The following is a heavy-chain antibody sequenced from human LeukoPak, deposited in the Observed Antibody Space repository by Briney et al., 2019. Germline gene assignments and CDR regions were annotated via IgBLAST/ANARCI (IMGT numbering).Heavy chain of an antibody. J-gene: IGHJ4*02. Sequence: GASVTVSCMASGGTFRSYAISWVRQAPGQGLEWLGRIIPILGIANYAQKFQGRVTITADKSTSTAYMELSSLRSEDTAVYYCARGGSSYYDSSGYPASSHYLLDYWGQGTLVTVSS. CDR3: ARGGSSYYDSSGYPASSHYLLDY. CDR2: IIPILGIA. V-gene: IGHV1-69*04. D-gene: IGHD3-22*01. CDR1: GGTFRSYA.